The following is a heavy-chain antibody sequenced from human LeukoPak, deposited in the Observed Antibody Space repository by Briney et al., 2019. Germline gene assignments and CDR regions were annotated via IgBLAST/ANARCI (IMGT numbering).Heavy chain of an antibody. CDR1: GFTFSSYG. D-gene: IGHD4-17*01. V-gene: IGHV3-30*18. CDR3: AKDFRAYDYGVPIFDY. CDR2: ISYDGSSK. Sequence: GGSLRLSCAASGFTFSSYGMHWVRQAPGKGLEWVAVISYDGSSKYYADSVKGRFTISRDNSKNTLYLQMNSLRAEDTAVYYCAKDFRAYDYGVPIFDYWGQGTLVTVSS. J-gene: IGHJ4*02.